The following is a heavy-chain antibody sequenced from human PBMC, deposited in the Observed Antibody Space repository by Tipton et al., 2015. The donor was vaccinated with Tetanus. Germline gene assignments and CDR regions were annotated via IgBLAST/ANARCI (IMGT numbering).Heavy chain of an antibody. D-gene: IGHD2-8*01. CDR3: ARRQTYCTNGFCPFEN. J-gene: IGHJ4*02. CDR2: VFDSGTS. CDR1: GGSISNSEYC. Sequence: LRLSCSLSGGSISNSEYCWAWIRQPPGKGLEWIGSVFDSGTSYYNPSLKSRVTISVDTSKNHFSLRLSSVTAADTAVYYCARRQTYCTNGFCPFENWGQGTLVTVSS. V-gene: IGHV4-39*02.